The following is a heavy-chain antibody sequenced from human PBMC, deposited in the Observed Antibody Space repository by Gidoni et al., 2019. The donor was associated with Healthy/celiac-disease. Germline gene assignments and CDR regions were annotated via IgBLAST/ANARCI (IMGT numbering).Heavy chain of an antibody. Sequence: QLQLQESRPGLVKPSEPLSLTCTVSGGSISSSSYYWGWIRQPPGKGLEWIGSIYYSGSTYYNPPLKRRVTISVDTSKNQFSLKLSSVTAADTAVYYCARHWRGIAVAGTIYYYGMDVWGQGTTVTVSS. CDR2: IYYSGST. CDR1: GGSISSSSYY. D-gene: IGHD6-19*01. V-gene: IGHV4-39*01. J-gene: IGHJ6*02. CDR3: ARHWRGIAVAGTIYYYGMDV.